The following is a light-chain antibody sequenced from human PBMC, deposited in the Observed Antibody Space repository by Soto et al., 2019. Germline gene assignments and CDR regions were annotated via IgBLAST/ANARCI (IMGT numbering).Light chain of an antibody. CDR3: SSYTSSSTRSTYV. CDR1: SSDIGRYNY. V-gene: IGLV2-14*03. CDR2: DVS. Sequence: QSALTQPASVSGSPGQSITISCTGTSSDIGRYNYVSWYQHHPGKAPKLMIYDVSNRPSGVSNRFSGSKSGNTASLIISGLQAEDEADYYCSSYTSSSTRSTYVFGTGTKVTVL. J-gene: IGLJ1*01.